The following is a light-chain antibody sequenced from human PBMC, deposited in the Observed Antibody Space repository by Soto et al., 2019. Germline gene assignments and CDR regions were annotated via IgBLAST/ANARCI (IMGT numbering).Light chain of an antibody. CDR3: QQYHSWPPRT. J-gene: IGKJ1*01. V-gene: IGKV3-15*01. Sequence: EIVMTQSPATLSVSPGERVTLSCRASQNIRSDLAWYQQKPGQAPRLLMYGAAIRATGIPARFSGSGSGTDFTLTISSLQSEDLAVYYCQQYHSWPPRTFGQGTEVEIK. CDR1: QNIRSD. CDR2: GAA.